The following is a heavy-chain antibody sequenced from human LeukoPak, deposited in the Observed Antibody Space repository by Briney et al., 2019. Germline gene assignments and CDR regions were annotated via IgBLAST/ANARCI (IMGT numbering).Heavy chain of an antibody. J-gene: IGHJ4*02. CDR3: VRERSGSYYTFDL. CDR2: LYSSGAT. V-gene: IGHV3-66*03. CDR1: GFTVSANF. Sequence: PGGSLRLSCVASGFTVSANFVSWVRHAPGRGLEWVSLLYSSGATHYADAVKGRFTVSRDNSRNNLYLQMNSLRAEDTAVYYCVRERSGSYYTFDLWGLGTLVTVSS. D-gene: IGHD1-26*01.